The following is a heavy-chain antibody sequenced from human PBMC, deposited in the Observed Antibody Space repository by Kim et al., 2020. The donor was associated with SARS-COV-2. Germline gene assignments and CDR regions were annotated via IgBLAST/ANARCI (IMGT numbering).Heavy chain of an antibody. V-gene: IGHV3-23*01. Sequence: VKGRFTIARDNSKNTLYLQMNSLRAEDTAVYYCAKDLDTGYGGSLPATGYWGQGTLVTVSS. J-gene: IGHJ4*02. D-gene: IGHD5-12*01. CDR3: AKDLDTGYGGSLPATGY.